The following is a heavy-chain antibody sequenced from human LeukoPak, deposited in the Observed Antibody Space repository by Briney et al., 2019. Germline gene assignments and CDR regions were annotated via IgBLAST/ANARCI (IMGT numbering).Heavy chain of an antibody. CDR2: IIPIFGTA. Sequence: GASVKVSCKASGGTFSSYAISWVRQAPGQGLEWMGGIIPIFGTANYAQKFQGRVTITADESTSTAYMELSGLRSEDTAVYYCANTFLMVRGGVDYWGQGTLVTVSS. CDR3: ANTFLMVRGGVDY. J-gene: IGHJ4*02. D-gene: IGHD3-10*01. CDR1: GGTFSSYA. V-gene: IGHV1-69*01.